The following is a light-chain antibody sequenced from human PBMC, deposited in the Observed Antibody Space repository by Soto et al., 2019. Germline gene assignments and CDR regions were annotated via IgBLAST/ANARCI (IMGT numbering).Light chain of an antibody. J-gene: IGKJ4*01. CDR3: QHYQRYPPS. CDR1: RSISTY. CDR2: EAL. V-gene: IGKV3-11*01. Sequence: ETVLTQSPATLSLSPGERATLSCRASRSISTYLAWYQQKPGQAPRLLIYEALNRATGIPARFSGSGSGTDFTLTISSLEPEDVATYYCQHYQRYPPSFGGGTKLEIK.